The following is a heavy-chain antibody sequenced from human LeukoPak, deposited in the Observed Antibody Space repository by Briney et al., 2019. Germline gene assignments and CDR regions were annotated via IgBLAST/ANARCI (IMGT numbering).Heavy chain of an antibody. Sequence: GGSLRLSCAASGFTFSDYAMHWVRQAPGKGLEWVAVISKDGSDKYYPGSVRGRFTISRDNSKNTIYLQIDSLRAEDTAIYYCARDYWWNYDYWGQGTLVTVSS. CDR1: GFTFSDYA. D-gene: IGHD1-7*01. J-gene: IGHJ4*02. CDR3: ARDYWWNYDY. CDR2: ISKDGSDK. V-gene: IGHV3-30-3*01.